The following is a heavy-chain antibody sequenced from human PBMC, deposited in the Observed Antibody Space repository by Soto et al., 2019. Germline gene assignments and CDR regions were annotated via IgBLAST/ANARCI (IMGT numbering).Heavy chain of an antibody. D-gene: IGHD2-2*01. V-gene: IGHV3-23*01. CDR2: VNGDGTAT. Sequence: EVQLLESGGGLVQPGGSLRLSCAASGLRVSSFAMTWVRQAPGKGLEWISSVNGDGTATYYANSVKGRFTISRDTSKNTLYLQMAGLRGEDTAVYYCAKSTRSWGQGTRVTVSS. CDR1: GLRVSSFA. CDR3: AKSTRS. J-gene: IGHJ4*02.